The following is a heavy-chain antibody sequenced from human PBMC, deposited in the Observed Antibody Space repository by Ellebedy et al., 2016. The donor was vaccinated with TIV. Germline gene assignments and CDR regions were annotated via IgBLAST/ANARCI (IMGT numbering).Heavy chain of an antibody. CDR2: INPNGGGI. V-gene: IGHV1-2*02. D-gene: IGHD1-26*01. J-gene: IGHJ4*02. Sequence: AASVKVSCKASGCTFTDYRLDWVRQAPGHGLEWMGWINPNGGGIHYVQKFQGRVTMTGDTSISTAYLELSRLTSDDTAVYYCARDYWGSYEYWGQGTLVTVSS. CDR3: ARDYWGSYEY. CDR1: GCTFTDYR.